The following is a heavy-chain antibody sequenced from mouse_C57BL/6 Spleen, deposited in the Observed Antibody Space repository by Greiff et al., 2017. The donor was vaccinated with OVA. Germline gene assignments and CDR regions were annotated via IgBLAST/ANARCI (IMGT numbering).Heavy chain of an antibody. J-gene: IGHJ3*01. V-gene: IGHV1-74*01. CDR3: AIWEDAGGFAY. D-gene: IGHD4-1*01. CDR2: IHPSDSDT. CDR1: GYTFTSYW. Sequence: QVQLQQPGAELVKPGASVKVSCKASGYTFTSYWMHWVKQRPGQGLEWIGRIHPSDSDTNYNQKFKGKATLTVDKSSSTAYMQLSRLTSEDSAVYYCAIWEDAGGFAYWGQGTLVTVSA.